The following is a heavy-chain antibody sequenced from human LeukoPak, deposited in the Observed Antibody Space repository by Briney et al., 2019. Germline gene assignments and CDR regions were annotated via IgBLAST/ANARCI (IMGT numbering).Heavy chain of an antibody. J-gene: IGHJ4*02. CDR3: TKGDYHAY. CDR1: GFTFGDYA. Sequence: GGSLRLSCTASGFTFGDYAMSWFRQAPGKGLEWVGFIRSNTYGGAAEYAASVKGRFTISRDDSKSIAYLQMNSLKTEDTAVYYCTKGDYHAYWGQGTLATVSS. V-gene: IGHV3-49*03. CDR2: IRSNTYGGAA.